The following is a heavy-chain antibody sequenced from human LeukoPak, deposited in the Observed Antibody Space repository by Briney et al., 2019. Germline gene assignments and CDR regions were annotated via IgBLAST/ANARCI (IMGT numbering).Heavy chain of an antibody. CDR3: AAMGYDSSGYYSFDY. V-gene: IGHV1-18*01. Sequence: GASVKVSCKASGYTFTSYGIGWVRQAPGQGLEWMGWISAYNGNTNYAQKLQGRVTMTTGTSTSTAYMELRSLRSDDTAVYYCAAMGYDSSGYYSFDYWGQGTLVTVSS. CDR1: GYTFTSYG. D-gene: IGHD3-22*01. CDR2: ISAYNGNT. J-gene: IGHJ4*02.